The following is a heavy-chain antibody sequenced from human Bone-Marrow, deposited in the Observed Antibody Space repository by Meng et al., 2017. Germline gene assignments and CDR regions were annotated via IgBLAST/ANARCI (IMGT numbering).Heavy chain of an antibody. CDR1: GYTFTGYY. J-gene: IGHJ4*02. V-gene: IGHV1-2*06. Sequence: ASVKVSCKASGYTFTGYYMHWVRQAPGQGLEWMGRINPNSGGTNYAQKFQGRVTMTRDTSISTAYMELSRLRSDNTAVYYCARDRSSWDFDYWGQGTLVTVSS. CDR2: INPNSGGT. D-gene: IGHD6-13*01. CDR3: ARDRSSWDFDY.